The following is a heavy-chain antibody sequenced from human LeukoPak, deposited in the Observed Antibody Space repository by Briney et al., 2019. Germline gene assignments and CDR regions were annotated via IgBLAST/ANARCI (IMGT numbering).Heavy chain of an antibody. CDR1: GLTFSSYA. Sequence: GGSLRLSCAASGLTFSSYAMHWVRQAPGKGLEWVAGISYDGSNKYYADSVKGRFTISRDNSKNTLYLQMNSLRAEDTAVYYCARDRRTAIKYYFDYWGQGTLVTVSS. CDR2: ISYDGSNK. D-gene: IGHD3-9*01. V-gene: IGHV3-30*04. CDR3: ARDRRTAIKYYFDY. J-gene: IGHJ4*02.